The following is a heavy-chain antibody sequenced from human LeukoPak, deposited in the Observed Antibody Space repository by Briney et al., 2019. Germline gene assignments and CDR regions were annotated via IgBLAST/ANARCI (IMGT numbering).Heavy chain of an antibody. CDR2: INQDGSEE. V-gene: IGHV3-7*01. D-gene: IGHD2-15*01. CDR1: GFSFSDYW. CDR3: ARDGSKSCSGGSCYLQWFDP. Sequence: GGSLRLSCGASGFSFSDYWMTWVRQAPGKGLEWVANINQDGSEEYYVASVKGRFTISRDNAKNSLYLQMTSLRAEDTAVYYCARDGSKSCSGGSCYLQWFDPWGQGTLVTVSS. J-gene: IGHJ5*02.